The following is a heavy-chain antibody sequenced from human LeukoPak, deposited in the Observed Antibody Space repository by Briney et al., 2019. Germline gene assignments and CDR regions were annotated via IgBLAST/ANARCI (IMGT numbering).Heavy chain of an antibody. V-gene: IGHV3-21*01. Sequence: PGGSLRLSCASSGFTFSSYSMNWVRQAPGKGLEWVSSISSSSSYIYYADSVKGRFTISRDNARNSLYLQMNSLRAEDTAVYYCARDVDYYDSSGYYPHDYWGQGTLVTVSS. CDR1: GFTFSSYS. CDR2: ISSSSSYI. D-gene: IGHD3-22*01. CDR3: ARDVDYYDSSGYYPHDY. J-gene: IGHJ4*02.